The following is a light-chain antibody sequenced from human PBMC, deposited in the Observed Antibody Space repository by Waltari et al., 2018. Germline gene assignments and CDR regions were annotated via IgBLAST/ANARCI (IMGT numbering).Light chain of an antibody. CDR1: TSNIGSNT. V-gene: IGLV1-44*01. J-gene: IGLJ2*01. CDR2: SNN. CDR3: AAWDDSLKAVL. Sequence: QSVLTQPPSASGPPGQTATISCSGSTSNIGSNTVNWYQQLPGTAPKLPTQSNNQRPSGVPDRFSGSKSGTSASLIISGLQSEDEAEYFCAAWDDSLKAVLFGGGTKLTVL.